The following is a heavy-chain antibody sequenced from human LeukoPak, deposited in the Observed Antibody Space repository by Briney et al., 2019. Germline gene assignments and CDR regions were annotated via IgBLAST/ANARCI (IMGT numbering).Heavy chain of an antibody. V-gene: IGHV1-69*13. CDR3: ARGLRSRGYGGKGRDPWFDP. CDR2: IIPIFGTA. J-gene: IGHJ5*02. Sequence: SVKVSXKASGGTFSSYAISWVRQAPGQGLEWMGGIIPIFGTANYAQKFQGRVTITADESTSTAYMELSSLRSEDTAVYYCARGLRSRGYGGKGRDPWFDPWGQGTLVTVSS. CDR1: GGTFSSYA. D-gene: IGHD4-23*01.